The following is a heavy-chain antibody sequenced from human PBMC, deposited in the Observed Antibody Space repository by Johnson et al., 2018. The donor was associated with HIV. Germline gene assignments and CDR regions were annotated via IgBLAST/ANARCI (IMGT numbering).Heavy chain of an antibody. D-gene: IGHD3-3*01. V-gene: IGHV3-33*01. J-gene: IGHJ3*02. Sequence: QVQLVESGGGVVQPGKSLRLSCAASGFTFSSYGMHWVRQAPGKGLEWVAVIWYDGSNKYYAESVKGRITISRDNSKNTLDLQMNSLKTEDTAVYYFARGFRVGLPFDIWGQGTMVTVSS. CDR1: GFTFSSYG. CDR3: ARGFRVGLPFDI. CDR2: IWYDGSNK.